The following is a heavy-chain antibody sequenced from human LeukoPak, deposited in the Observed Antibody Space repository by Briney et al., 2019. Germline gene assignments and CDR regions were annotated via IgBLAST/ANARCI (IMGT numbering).Heavy chain of an antibody. Sequence: GGSLRLSCAASGFTFSSYSMNWVRQAPGKGLEWVSYISSSSSAIYYTDSVKGRFSISRDNSKNTLYLQMNSLRAEDTAVYYCAKDLNYWLNWFDPWGQGTLVTVSS. D-gene: IGHD1-7*01. V-gene: IGHV3-48*01. CDR1: GFTFSSYS. CDR2: ISSSSSAI. J-gene: IGHJ5*02. CDR3: AKDLNYWLNWFDP.